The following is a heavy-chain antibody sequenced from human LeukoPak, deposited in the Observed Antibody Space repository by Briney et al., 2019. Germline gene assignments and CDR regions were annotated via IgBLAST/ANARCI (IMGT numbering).Heavy chain of an antibody. CDR2: IYSGGST. V-gene: IGHV3-53*01. CDR3: ARVNQLLTIDY. CDR1: GFTVSDNY. Sequence: GGSLRLSCAASGFTVSDNYMSWVRQAPWKGLEWISVIYSGGSTYYSDSVKGRFTISRDNSKNTLYLQMNSLRAEDTAVYYCARVNQLLTIDYWGQGTLVTVSS. D-gene: IGHD4/OR15-4a*01. J-gene: IGHJ4*02.